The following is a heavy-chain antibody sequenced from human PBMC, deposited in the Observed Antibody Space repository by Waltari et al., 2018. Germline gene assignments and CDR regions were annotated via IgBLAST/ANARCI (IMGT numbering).Heavy chain of an antibody. Sequence: VQVLESGGGLVQPGGSLRLSCVASGFPFISSAMSWVRQTPKKEMEWAATVTGTDSPDYADSAMGRFTISRDNSKNSIYLQMSRLSAEDTGVYYCAKGSGMDVWGRGTTVTVSS. CDR3: AKGSGMDV. CDR1: GFPFISSA. CDR2: VTGTDSP. D-gene: IGHD3-10*01. V-gene: IGHV3-23*01. J-gene: IGHJ6*02.